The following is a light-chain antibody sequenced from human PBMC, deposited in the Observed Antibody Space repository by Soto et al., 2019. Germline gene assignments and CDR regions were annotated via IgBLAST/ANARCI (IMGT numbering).Light chain of an antibody. CDR2: GNS. J-gene: IGLJ2*01. CDR3: QSYDSSLRV. V-gene: IGLV1-40*01. Sequence: QSGLTQPPSVSGAPGQRVTISCTGSSSNIGAGYDVHWYQQLPGTAPKLLIYGNSNRPSGVPDRFSGSKSGTSASLAITGLQAEDEADYYCQSYDSSLRVFGGGTKVTVL. CDR1: SSNIGAGYD.